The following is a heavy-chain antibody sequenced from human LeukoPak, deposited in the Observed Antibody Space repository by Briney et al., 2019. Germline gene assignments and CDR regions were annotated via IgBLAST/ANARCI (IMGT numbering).Heavy chain of an antibody. Sequence: GGSLRLSCAASGFTFSSYEMNWVRQAPGKGLEWVSYISSSGSTIYYADSVKGRFTISRDNAKNSLYLQMNSQRAEDTAVYYCAKIYSYGSRSFDYWGQGTLVTVSS. D-gene: IGHD5-18*01. J-gene: IGHJ4*02. V-gene: IGHV3-48*03. CDR3: AKIYSYGSRSFDY. CDR2: ISSSGSTI. CDR1: GFTFSSYE.